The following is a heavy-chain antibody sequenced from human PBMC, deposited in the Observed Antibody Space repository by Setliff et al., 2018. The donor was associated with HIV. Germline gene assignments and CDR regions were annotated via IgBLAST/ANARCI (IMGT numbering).Heavy chain of an antibody. J-gene: IGHJ4*02. Sequence: AASVKVSCKASGYTFTGYYMHWVRQAPGQGLEWMGRINPNSGGTNYAQKFQGRVTMTRDTSISTAYMELSRLRSDDTAVYYCAREEDTKGRITMVRGVINYWGQGTLVPSPQ. CDR3: AREEDTKGRITMVRGVINY. CDR1: GYTFTGYY. CDR2: INPNSGGT. D-gene: IGHD3-10*01. V-gene: IGHV1-2*06.